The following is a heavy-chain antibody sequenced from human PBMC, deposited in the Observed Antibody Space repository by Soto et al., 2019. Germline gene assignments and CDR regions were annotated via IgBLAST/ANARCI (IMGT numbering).Heavy chain of an antibody. J-gene: IGHJ4*02. CDR3: AASYGAGYRAVDY. V-gene: IGHV1-69*02. D-gene: IGHD3-16*01. CDR2: VNPIVSMS. CDR1: GDTFRFYT. Sequence: QVQLVQSGAEVRKPGSSVKVSCRASGDTFRFYTINWVRQAPGLGLEWMGRVNPIVSMSNYAQKFQGRVTITADKSTNTAYMQLSSLRSEDTAIYYCAASYGAGYRAVDYWGQGALVTVSS.